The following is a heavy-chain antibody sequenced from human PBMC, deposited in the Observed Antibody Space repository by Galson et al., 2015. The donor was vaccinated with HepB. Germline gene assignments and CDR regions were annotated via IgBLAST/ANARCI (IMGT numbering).Heavy chain of an antibody. CDR1: GYTFTSYG. J-gene: IGHJ4*02. Sequence: SVKVSCKASGYTFTSYGISWVRQAPGQGLEWMGWISAYNGNANYAQKLQGRVTMTTDTSTSTAYMELRSLRSDDTAVYYCARDCLRYYYGSGRENCFDYWGQGTLVTVSS. D-gene: IGHD3-10*01. V-gene: IGHV1-18*04. CDR3: ARDCLRYYYGSGRENCFDY. CDR2: ISAYNGNA.